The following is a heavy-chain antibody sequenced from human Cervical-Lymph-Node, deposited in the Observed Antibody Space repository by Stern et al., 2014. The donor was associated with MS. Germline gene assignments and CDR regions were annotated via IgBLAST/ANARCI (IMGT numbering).Heavy chain of an antibody. CDR1: GSTFTASS. CDR2: INTKTGNP. Sequence: QVQLVESGSELQQPGASVTVACRVSGSTFTASSISWVRQAPGRGLEWMGWINTKTGNPTYALDFTGRFVFSLDTSVSTAFLQISSLKADDTAVYYCARSQPFSYWGQGTLVTVSP. CDR3: ARSQPFSY. D-gene: IGHD6-13*01. V-gene: IGHV7-4-1*02. J-gene: IGHJ4*02.